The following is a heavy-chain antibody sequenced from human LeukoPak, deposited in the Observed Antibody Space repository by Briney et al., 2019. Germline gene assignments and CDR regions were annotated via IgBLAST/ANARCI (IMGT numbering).Heavy chain of an antibody. D-gene: IGHD3-9*01. CDR1: GGSISSGGYS. Sequence: SQTLSLTCAVSGGSISSGGYSWSWIRQPPGKGLEWIGYIYHSGSTYYNPSLKSRVTISVDRSKNQFSLKLSSVTAADTAVYYCARGGYYDILTGYPSWFDPWGQGTLVTVSS. J-gene: IGHJ5*02. CDR3: ARGGYYDILTGYPSWFDP. V-gene: IGHV4-30-2*01. CDR2: IYHSGST.